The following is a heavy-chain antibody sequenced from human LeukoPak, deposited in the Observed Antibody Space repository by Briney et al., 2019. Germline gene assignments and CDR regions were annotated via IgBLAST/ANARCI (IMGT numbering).Heavy chain of an antibody. CDR1: GYTSTGYY. V-gene: IGHV1-2*02. Sequence: ASVKVSCKASGYTSTGYYMHWVRQAPGQGLEWMGWINPNSGGTNYAQKFQGRVTMTRDTSISTAYMELSRLRSDDTAVYYCARAGYKRDAFDIWGQGTMVTVSS. CDR3: ARAGYKRDAFDI. D-gene: IGHD5-24*01. J-gene: IGHJ3*02. CDR2: INPNSGGT.